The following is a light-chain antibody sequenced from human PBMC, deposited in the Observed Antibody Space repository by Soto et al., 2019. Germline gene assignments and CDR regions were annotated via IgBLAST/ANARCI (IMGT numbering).Light chain of an antibody. Sequence: QSALTQPASVSGSPGQSITISCTGTSSDVGSYNYVSWYQQHPGKAPKVMIYEVSSRPSGVSNRFSGSKSGNTASLTISGLQAEDEADYYCSSYTRSTTVIFGGGTKLTVL. J-gene: IGLJ2*01. V-gene: IGLV2-14*01. CDR3: SSYTRSTTVI. CDR1: SSDVGSYNY. CDR2: EVS.